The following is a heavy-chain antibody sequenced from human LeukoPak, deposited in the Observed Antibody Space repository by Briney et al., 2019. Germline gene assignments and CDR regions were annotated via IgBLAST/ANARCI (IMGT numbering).Heavy chain of an antibody. Sequence: SETLSLTCAVYGGSFSGYYWSWIRQPPGNGLEWIGEINHSGCTNYHPSLKSRVTISVDTSKNQFSLKLSSVTAADTAVYYCARVPIYYDRSGYYFRIYYYYYYMDVWGKGTTVTVSS. CDR2: INHSGCT. D-gene: IGHD3-22*01. J-gene: IGHJ6*03. CDR1: GGSFSGYY. CDR3: ARVPIYYDRSGYYFRIYYYYYYMDV. V-gene: IGHV4-34*01.